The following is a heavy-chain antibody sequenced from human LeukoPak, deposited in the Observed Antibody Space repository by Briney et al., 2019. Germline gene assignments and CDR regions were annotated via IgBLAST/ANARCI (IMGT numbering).Heavy chain of an antibody. J-gene: IGHJ5*02. CDR1: GFTFSSYW. D-gene: IGHD7-27*01. CDR3: ARGPLIGGSKSWFDP. CDR2: VNSDGIST. V-gene: IGHV3-74*01. Sequence: PGGSLRLSCAASGFTFSSYWMHWVRQAPGKGLVWVSRVNSDGISTNYADSVKGRFTISRDNAQNTLFLQMNSLRADDTAVYYCARGPLIGGSKSWFDPWGQGTLVTVSS.